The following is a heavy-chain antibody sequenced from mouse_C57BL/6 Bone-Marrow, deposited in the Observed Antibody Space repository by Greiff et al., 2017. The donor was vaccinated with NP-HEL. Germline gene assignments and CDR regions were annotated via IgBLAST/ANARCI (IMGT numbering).Heavy chain of an antibody. CDR1: GFTFSDYG. Sequence: EVMLVESGGGLVQPGGSLKLSCAASGFTFSDYGMAWVRQAPRKGPEWVAFISNLAYSIYYADTVTGRFTISRENAKNTLYLEMSSLRSEDTAMYYCARRGNYDYDYAMDYWGQGTSVTVSS. D-gene: IGHD2-4*01. V-gene: IGHV5-15*01. CDR3: ARRGNYDYDYAMDY. CDR2: ISNLAYSI. J-gene: IGHJ4*01.